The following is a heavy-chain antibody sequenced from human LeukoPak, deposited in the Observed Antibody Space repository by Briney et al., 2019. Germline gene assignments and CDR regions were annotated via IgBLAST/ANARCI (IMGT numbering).Heavy chain of an antibody. CDR2: ISAYNGDT. Sequence: ASVKVSCKTSGYTFAIYGISWVRQAPGQGLEWMGWISAYNGDTNYAQRFQGRVTMTTDTSTSTAYMELRSLRSDDTAVYYCARKHLGASYYYGVDVWGQGTTVSVSS. J-gene: IGHJ6*02. D-gene: IGHD1-26*01. CDR3: ARKHLGASYYYGVDV. V-gene: IGHV1-18*01. CDR1: GYTFAIYG.